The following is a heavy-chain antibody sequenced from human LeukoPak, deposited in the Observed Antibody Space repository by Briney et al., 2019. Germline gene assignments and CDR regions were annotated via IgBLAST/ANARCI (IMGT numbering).Heavy chain of an antibody. CDR2: ISSSGSTI. D-gene: IGHD1-26*01. CDR3: ARSGWDPWL. J-gene: IGHJ4*02. Sequence: SGGSLRLSCAASGFTFSSYDMNWVRQAPGKGLEWVSYISSSGSTIYYADSVKGRFTISRDNAKNSLYLQMNSLRAEDTAVYYCARSGWDPWLWGQGTLVTVSS. CDR1: GFTFSSYD. V-gene: IGHV3-48*03.